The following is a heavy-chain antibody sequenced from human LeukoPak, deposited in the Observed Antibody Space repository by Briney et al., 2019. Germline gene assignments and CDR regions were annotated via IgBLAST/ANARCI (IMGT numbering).Heavy chain of an antibody. CDR1: GYTFTDYY. Sequence: GASVTVSCKASGYTFTDYYIHWVRQAPGQRLEWMGYINPKIGGTNYAQRFQGRVSMTRDTSITTAYMELRRVTSDDTAVYYCARDSSRRPQIYDIATSFSTDSWGQGTLVTVSS. CDR2: INPKIGGT. J-gene: IGHJ4*02. V-gene: IGHV1-2*02. CDR3: ARDSSRRPQIYDIATSFSTDS. D-gene: IGHD3-9*01.